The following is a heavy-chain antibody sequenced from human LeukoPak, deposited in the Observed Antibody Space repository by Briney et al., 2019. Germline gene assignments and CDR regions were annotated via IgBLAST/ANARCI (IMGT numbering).Heavy chain of an antibody. CDR2: ISSSSTYI. J-gene: IGHJ4*02. CDR3: ARGGEYYYDSSGYHYFDY. V-gene: IGHV3-21*01. CDR1: GFTFSAYS. Sequence: GGSLRLSCAASGFTFSAYSMNWVRQAPGKGLEWGSSISSSSTYIYYADSVKGRFTISRDNAKNSLCLQMNSLRAEDTAVYYCARGGEYYYDSSGYHYFDYWGQGTLVTVSS. D-gene: IGHD3-22*01.